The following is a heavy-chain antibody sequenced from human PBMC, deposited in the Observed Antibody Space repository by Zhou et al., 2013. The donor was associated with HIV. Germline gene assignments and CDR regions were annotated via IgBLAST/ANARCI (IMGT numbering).Heavy chain of an antibody. D-gene: IGHD6-13*01. CDR3: AREEGIAAAGKRASAFDI. CDR2: IIPIFGTA. Sequence: QVQLVQSGAEVKKPGSSVKVSCKASGGTFSSYAISWVRQAPGQGLEWMGGIIPIFGTANYAQKFQGRVTITTDESTSTAYMELSSLRSEDTAVYYCAREEGIAAAGKRASAFDIWGQGTMVTVSS. CDR1: GGTFSSYA. J-gene: IGHJ3*02. V-gene: IGHV1-69*05.